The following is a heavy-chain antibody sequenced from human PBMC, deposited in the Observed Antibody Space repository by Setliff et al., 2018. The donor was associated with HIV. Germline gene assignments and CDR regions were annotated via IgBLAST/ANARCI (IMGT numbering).Heavy chain of an antibody. J-gene: IGHJ6*02. CDR3: SRAIVAVTAIDHYYYGMDV. Sequence: TLSLTCSVSGGSISSSGYYWAWIRQPPGKGLEWIGSIYYGGNTYYNPSVKSRVTISVDTFNNQFSLRLSSVTAADTAVYYCSRAIVAVTAIDHYYYGMDVWGQGTTVTVSS. V-gene: IGHV4-39*07. CDR1: GGSISSSGYY. D-gene: IGHD2-21*02. CDR2: IYYGGNT.